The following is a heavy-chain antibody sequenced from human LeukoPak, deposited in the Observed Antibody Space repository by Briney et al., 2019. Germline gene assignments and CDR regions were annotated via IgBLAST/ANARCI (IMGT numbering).Heavy chain of an antibody. CDR3: ARYGSGSYYLPDYYYYYMDV. Sequence: SGTLSLTCAVYGGSFSGYYWSWIRQPPGKGLEWIGEINHSGSTNYNPSLKSRVTISVDTSKNQFSLKLSSVTAADTAVYYCARYGSGSYYLPDYYYYYMDVWGKGTTVTISS. J-gene: IGHJ6*03. V-gene: IGHV4-34*01. D-gene: IGHD3-10*01. CDR1: GGSFSGYY. CDR2: INHSGST.